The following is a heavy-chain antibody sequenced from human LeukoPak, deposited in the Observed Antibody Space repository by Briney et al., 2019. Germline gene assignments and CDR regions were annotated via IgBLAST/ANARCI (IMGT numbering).Heavy chain of an antibody. CDR2: THYSGST. CDR3: ARLMYDSSSYYPDS. CDR1: GGTNSTYS. J-gene: IGHJ4*02. V-gene: IGHV4-59*08. Sequence: SETLSLTCTDSGGTNSTYSWTWIRQSPGKGLEWMGYTHYSGSTNHNPSLKSRLTISVDTSKNQFSLKLSSVTAADTAVYYCARLMYDSSSYYPDSWGQGTLVTVSS. D-gene: IGHD3-22*01.